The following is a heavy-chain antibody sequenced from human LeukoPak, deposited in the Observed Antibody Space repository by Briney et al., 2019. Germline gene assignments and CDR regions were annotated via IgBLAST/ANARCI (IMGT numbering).Heavy chain of an antibody. V-gene: IGHV3-30*04. J-gene: IGHJ4*02. CDR1: GFTFCSYA. Sequence: SGGSLRLSCAASGFTFCSYAMHWVPEAPGKGLEWVAVISYDGSNKYYADSVKGRFTISRDNSKNTLYLQMNSLRAEDTAVYYCARDWGDIVVVVAASYFDYWGQGTLVTVSS. CDR3: ARDWGDIVVVVAASYFDY. CDR2: ISYDGSNK. D-gene: IGHD2-15*01.